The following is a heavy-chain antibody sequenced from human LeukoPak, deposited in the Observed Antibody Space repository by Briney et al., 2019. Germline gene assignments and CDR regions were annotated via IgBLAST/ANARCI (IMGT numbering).Heavy chain of an antibody. Sequence: SVKVSCKASRGTFSSYAISWVRQAPGQGLEWMGGIIPIFGTANYAQKFQGRVTITADESTSTAYMELSSLRSEDTAVYYCASCGGDCSTNHYYYYYYMDVWGKGTTVTVSS. CDR3: ASCGGDCSTNHYYYYYYMDV. D-gene: IGHD2-21*02. CDR1: RGTFSSYA. CDR2: IIPIFGTA. V-gene: IGHV1-69*01. J-gene: IGHJ6*03.